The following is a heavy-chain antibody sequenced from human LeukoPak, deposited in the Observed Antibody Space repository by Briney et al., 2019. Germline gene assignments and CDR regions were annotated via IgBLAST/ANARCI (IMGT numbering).Heavy chain of an antibody. J-gene: IGHJ4*02. CDR2: TYYGSKWFN. D-gene: IGHD2-2*01. Sequence: SQTLSLTCVISGDGVSTNNAAAWNWFRQSPSRGLEWLGRTYYGSKWFNEYAISVKSRMLINADTSRNQFSLQLNSVTPEDTAMYYCARGTRNAFDSWGQGTLVTVSS. V-gene: IGHV6-1*01. CDR1: GDGVSTNNAAA. CDR3: ARGTRNAFDS.